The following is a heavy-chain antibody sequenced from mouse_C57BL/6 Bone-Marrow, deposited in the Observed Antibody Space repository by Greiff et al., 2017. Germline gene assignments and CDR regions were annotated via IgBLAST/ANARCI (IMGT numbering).Heavy chain of an antibody. Sequence: QVQLQQPGAELVKPGASVKLSCKASGYTFTSYWMHWVKQRPGQGLEWIGMIHPNSGSTKYNEKFKSKATLTVDKYSSTAYMQLSSLTSEDSSVYYCARGGRYSNYFAWFAYWGQGTLVTVSA. CDR2: IHPNSGST. J-gene: IGHJ3*01. V-gene: IGHV1-64*01. D-gene: IGHD2-5*01. CDR1: GYTFTSYW. CDR3: ARGGRYSNYFAWFAY.